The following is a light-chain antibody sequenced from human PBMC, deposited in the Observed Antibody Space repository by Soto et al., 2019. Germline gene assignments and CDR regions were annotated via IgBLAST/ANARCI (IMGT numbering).Light chain of an antibody. CDR3: QHYATSQYT. CDR2: GAS. CDR1: QRVSSSS. Sequence: EIVLTQSPGTLSLSPGERATLSCRASQRVSSSSLAWYQQSPGQAPRLLISGASNRAAGIPDKVSGSGSGTHFTLHISRLGPEDLEVYCCQHYATSQYTFGQGTILEL. J-gene: IGKJ2*01. V-gene: IGKV3-20*01.